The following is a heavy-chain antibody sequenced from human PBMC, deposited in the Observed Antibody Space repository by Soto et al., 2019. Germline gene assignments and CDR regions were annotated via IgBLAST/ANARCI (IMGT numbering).Heavy chain of an antibody. CDR2: IDWDDDK. CDR3: ARTKNRWGSDYFDY. CDR1: GFSLSTSGMR. Sequence: SGPTLVNPTQTLTLTCTFSGFSLSTSGMRVGWIRQPPGKALEWLARIDWDDDKFYSTSLKTRLTISKDTSKNQVVLTMTNMDPVDTATYYCARTKNRWGSDYFDYWGQGTLVTVSS. D-gene: IGHD3-16*01. V-gene: IGHV2-70*04. J-gene: IGHJ4*02.